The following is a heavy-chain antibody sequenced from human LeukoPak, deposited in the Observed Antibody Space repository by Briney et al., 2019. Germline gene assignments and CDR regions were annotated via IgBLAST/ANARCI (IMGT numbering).Heavy chain of an antibody. CDR1: GFTFSNYW. Sequence: GSLRLSCAASGFTFSNYWMSWVRPAPGKGLEWVANIKEDGSEKHYVDSVKGRFTISRDNAKNSLYLQMNSLRVEDTAVYYCARTIRGYWGQGTLVTVSS. CDR2: IKEDGSEK. D-gene: IGHD3-10*01. J-gene: IGHJ4*02. CDR3: ARTIRGY. V-gene: IGHV3-7*03.